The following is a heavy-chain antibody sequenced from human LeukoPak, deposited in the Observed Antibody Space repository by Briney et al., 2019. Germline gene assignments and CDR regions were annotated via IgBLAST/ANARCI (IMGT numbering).Heavy chain of an antibody. CDR2: ISSDVREK. Sequence: PGRSLRLSCAASGFTFSIYALHWVRQAPGKGLECVAVISSDVREKYYAESVKGRFTISRDNSMNTLYVQMSSLRAEDTAVYYCAKDLSVRKGSFDYWGQGTLVTVSS. V-gene: IGHV3-30*18. D-gene: IGHD2/OR15-2a*01. J-gene: IGHJ4*02. CDR1: GFTFSIYA. CDR3: AKDLSVRKGSFDY.